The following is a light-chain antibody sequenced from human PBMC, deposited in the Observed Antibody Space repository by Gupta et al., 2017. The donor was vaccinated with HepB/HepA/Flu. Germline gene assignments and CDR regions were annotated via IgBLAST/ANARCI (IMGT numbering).Light chain of an antibody. CDR3: QQDGNSPFT. J-gene: IGKJ3*01. CDR2: GAS. V-gene: IGKV3-20*01. Sequence: EIVLTQSPGTLSLSPGERATLSCRASQSVSSSYLAWYQQRPGQAPRLLIYGASSRATGIPDRFSGSESATDFTLTISRLEPEDSAVYYCQQDGNSPFTFGPGTKVDIK. CDR1: QSVSSSY.